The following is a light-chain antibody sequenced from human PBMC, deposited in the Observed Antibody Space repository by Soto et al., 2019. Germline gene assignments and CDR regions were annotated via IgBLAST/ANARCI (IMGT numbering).Light chain of an antibody. CDR3: MQGIHWPIT. J-gene: IGKJ5*01. Sequence: DVVMTQSPLSLPVTLGQPASISCRSSQSLVYSDGNTYLNWFQQRPGRSPRRLIYKVSNRDSGVPDRFSGSGSDTDFTLKISRVDAEDVGVYYCMQGIHWPITFGQGTRLEIK. CDR1: QSLVYSDGNTY. V-gene: IGKV2-30*01. CDR2: KVS.